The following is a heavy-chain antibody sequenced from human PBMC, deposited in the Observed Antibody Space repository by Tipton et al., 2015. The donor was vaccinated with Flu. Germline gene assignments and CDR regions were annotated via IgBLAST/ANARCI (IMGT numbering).Heavy chain of an antibody. V-gene: IGHV4-34*01. D-gene: IGHD6-6*01. CDR2: INHSGST. CDR3: AREYSSSWSDRRTYYYMDV. Sequence: TLSLTCAVYGGSFSGYYWSWIRQPPGKGLEWIGEINHSGSTNYNPSLKSRVTISVDTSKNQFSLKLSSVTAADTAVYYCAREYSSSWSDRRTYYYMDVWGKGTTVTVSS. J-gene: IGHJ6*03. CDR1: GGSFSGYY.